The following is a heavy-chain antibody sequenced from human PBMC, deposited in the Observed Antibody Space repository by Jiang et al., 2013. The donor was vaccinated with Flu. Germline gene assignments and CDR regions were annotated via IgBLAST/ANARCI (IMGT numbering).Heavy chain of an antibody. J-gene: IGHJ4*02. CDR1: GGSISSYY. V-gene: IGHV4-59*01. Sequence: PGLVKPSETLSLTCTVSGGSISSYYWSWIRQPPGKGLDWIGYIYYSGSTNYNPSLKSRVTISVDTSKNQFSLKLSSVTAADTAVYYCARGAWGVTDFDYWGQGTLVTVSS. CDR2: IYYSGST. D-gene: IGHD2-21*02. CDR3: ARGAWGVTDFDY.